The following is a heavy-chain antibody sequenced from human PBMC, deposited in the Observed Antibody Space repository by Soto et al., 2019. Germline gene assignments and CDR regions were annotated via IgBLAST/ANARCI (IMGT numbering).Heavy chain of an antibody. CDR1: GVTYG. D-gene: IGHD4-17*01. V-gene: IGHV3-23*01. Sequence: GGSLRLSCAASGVTYGMTWGRRAPGKGLEWVSTLSASGSSSYYAESVKGRFTVSRDNSKNTMYLQMNSLRDEDTAVYYCAKNSYGDSWNFGLDVWGQGTTVTVSS. J-gene: IGHJ6*02. CDR2: LSASGSSS. CDR3: AKNSYGDSWNFGLDV.